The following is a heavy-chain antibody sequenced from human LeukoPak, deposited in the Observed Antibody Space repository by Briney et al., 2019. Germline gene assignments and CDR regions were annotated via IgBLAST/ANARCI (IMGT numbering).Heavy chain of an antibody. CDR3: ARGGRAYYDSSGY. CDR1: GGTFSSYA. Sequence: ASVKVSCKASGGTFSSYAISWVRQAPGQGLEWMGGIIPIFGTANYAQKFQGRVTITADESTSTAYMELSSLRSEDTAVYYCARGGRAYYDSSGYWGQGTLVTVSS. J-gene: IGHJ4*02. CDR2: IIPIFGTA. D-gene: IGHD3-22*01. V-gene: IGHV1-69*13.